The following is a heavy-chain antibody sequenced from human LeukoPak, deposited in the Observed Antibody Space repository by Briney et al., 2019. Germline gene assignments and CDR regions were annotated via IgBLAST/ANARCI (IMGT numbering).Heavy chain of an antibody. J-gene: IGHJ6*03. CDR3: ARGRYYYYMDV. V-gene: IGHV4-59*01. CDR1: GGSISSYY. Sequence: SETLSLTCTVSGGSISSYYWSWIRQPPGKGLEWIGYIYYSGSTNYNPSLKSRVTISVDTSKNQFSLKLSSVTAADTAVYYCARGRYYYYMDVWGKGTTVTVSS. CDR2: IYYSGST.